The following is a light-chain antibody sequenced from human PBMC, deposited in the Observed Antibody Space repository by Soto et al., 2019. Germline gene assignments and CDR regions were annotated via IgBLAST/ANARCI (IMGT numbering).Light chain of an antibody. Sequence: DIQMTHSPSSLSASVGARVTITSQASQDISNYLNWYQQKPGKAPTLLIYDASHLETGVPSRFSGSGSGTDFTFTISSLQPEDIATYYCQQYDNLPLTFGPGTKVDIK. J-gene: IGKJ3*01. CDR3: QQYDNLPLT. CDR2: DAS. CDR1: QDISNY. V-gene: IGKV1-33*01.